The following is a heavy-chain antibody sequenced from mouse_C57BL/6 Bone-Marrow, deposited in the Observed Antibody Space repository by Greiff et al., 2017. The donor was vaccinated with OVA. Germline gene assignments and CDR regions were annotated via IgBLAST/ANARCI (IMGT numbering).Heavy chain of an antibody. V-gene: IGHV1-81*01. Sequence: QVQLQQSGAELARPGASVKLSCKASGYTFTSYGISWVKQRTGQGLEWIGEIYPRSGNTYHNEKFKGKATLTADKSSSTAYMELRSLTSEDSAVYFCARYGNYASWFAYWGQGTLVTVSA. J-gene: IGHJ3*01. CDR2: IYPRSGNT. D-gene: IGHD2-1*01. CDR1: GYTFTSYG. CDR3: ARYGNYASWFAY.